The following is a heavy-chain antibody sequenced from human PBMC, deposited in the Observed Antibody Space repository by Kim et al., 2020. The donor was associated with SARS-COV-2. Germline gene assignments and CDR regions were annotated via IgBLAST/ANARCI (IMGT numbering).Heavy chain of an antibody. CDR2: IIPIFGTA. Sequence: SVKVSCKASGGTFSSYAISWVRQAPGQGLEWMGGIIPIFGTANYAQKFQGRVTITADESTSTAYMELSSLRSEDTAVYYCARDPVTMVRGFQYYYGMDVWGQGTTVTVSS. D-gene: IGHD3-10*01. CDR1: GGTFSSYA. J-gene: IGHJ6*02. V-gene: IGHV1-69*13. CDR3: ARDPVTMVRGFQYYYGMDV.